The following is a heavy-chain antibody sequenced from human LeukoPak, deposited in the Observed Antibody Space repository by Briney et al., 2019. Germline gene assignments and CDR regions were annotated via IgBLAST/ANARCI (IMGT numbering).Heavy chain of an antibody. V-gene: IGHV1-2*02. J-gene: IGHJ4*02. D-gene: IGHD2-15*01. CDR1: GYTFTGYY. CDR2: INPNSGGT. Sequence: ASVKVSCKASGYTFTGYYMHWVRQAPGQGLEWMGWINPNSGGTNHAQKFQGRVTMTRDTSISTAYMELSRLRSDDTAVYYCARDTCSGGSCYVDYWGQGTLVTVSS. CDR3: ARDTCSGGSCYVDY.